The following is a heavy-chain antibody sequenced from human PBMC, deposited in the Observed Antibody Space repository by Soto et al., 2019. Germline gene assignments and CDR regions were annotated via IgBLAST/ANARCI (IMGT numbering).Heavy chain of an antibody. CDR3: APWFGAFDY. Sequence: QVQLVESGGGVVQPGRSLRLSCAASGFTFSSYGMHWVRQAPGKGLEWVEVISYDGRNKYYADSVKGRFTISRDNSKNTLYLQMNSLRAEDTAVYYCAPWFGAFDYWGQGTLVTVSS. D-gene: IGHD3-10*01. CDR2: ISYDGRNK. J-gene: IGHJ4*02. V-gene: IGHV3-30*03. CDR1: GFTFSSYG.